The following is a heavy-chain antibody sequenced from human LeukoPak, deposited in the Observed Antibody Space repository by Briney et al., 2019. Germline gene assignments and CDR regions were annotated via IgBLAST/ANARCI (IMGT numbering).Heavy chain of an antibody. D-gene: IGHD6-19*01. Sequence: PGGSLRLSCAASGFTFSSFGMHWVRQAPGKGLDWVAVISHNGNNKYYADSVKGRFTISGDNAKNSLYLQMNSLRAEDTAVYYCATPYSSGWYAFDYWGQGTLVTVSS. CDR3: ATPYSSGWYAFDY. V-gene: IGHV3-30*03. CDR1: GFTFSSFG. J-gene: IGHJ4*02. CDR2: ISHNGNNK.